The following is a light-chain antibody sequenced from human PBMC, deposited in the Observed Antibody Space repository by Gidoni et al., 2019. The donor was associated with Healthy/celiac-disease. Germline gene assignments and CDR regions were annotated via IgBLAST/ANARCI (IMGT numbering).Light chain of an antibody. CDR2: AAS. V-gene: IGKV1-9*01. CDR1: QGISSY. J-gene: IGKJ3*01. CDR3: QQLNSYPLFT. Sequence: DIQLTQSLSFLSASVGDRVTITCRASQGISSYLAWYQQKPGKAPKLLIYAASTLQSGVPSRFSGSGSGTEFTLTISSLQPEDFATYDCQQLNSYPLFTFGPGTKVDIK.